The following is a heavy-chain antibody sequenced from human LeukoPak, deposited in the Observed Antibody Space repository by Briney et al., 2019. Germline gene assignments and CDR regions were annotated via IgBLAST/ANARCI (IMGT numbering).Heavy chain of an antibody. Sequence: GASVKVSCKASGYTFTSYAMHWVRQAPGQGLEWMGRINPNSGGTNYAQKFQGRVTMTRDTSISTAYMELSRLRSDDTAVYYCAIVINYYDSSGYYNDNWLDPWGQGTLVTVSS. J-gene: IGHJ5*02. CDR3: AIVINYYDSSGYYNDNWLDP. CDR1: GYTFTSYA. CDR2: INPNSGGT. V-gene: IGHV1-2*06. D-gene: IGHD3-22*01.